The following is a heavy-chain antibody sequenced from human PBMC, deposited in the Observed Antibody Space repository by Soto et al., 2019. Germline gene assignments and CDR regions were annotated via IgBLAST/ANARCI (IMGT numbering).Heavy chain of an antibody. J-gene: IGHJ4*02. CDR2: IYYSGST. Sequence: QLQLQESGPGLVKPSETLSLTCTVSGGSISSSSYYWGWIRQPPGKGLEWIGSIYYSGSTYYNPSLKSRVTISVDTSKNQFSLKLSSVTAADTAVYYCARQGLLWFGELSSYFDYWGQGTLVTVSS. CDR1: GGSISSSSYY. V-gene: IGHV4-39*01. D-gene: IGHD3-10*01. CDR3: ARQGLLWFGELSSYFDY.